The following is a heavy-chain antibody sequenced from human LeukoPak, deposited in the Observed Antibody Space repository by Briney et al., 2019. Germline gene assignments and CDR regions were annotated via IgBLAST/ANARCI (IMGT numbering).Heavy chain of an antibody. J-gene: IGHJ4*02. CDR3: ARVGPSSGWFLDY. Sequence: GASVKVSCKASGYTFTGYYMHWVRQAPGQGLEWMGWINPNSGGTNYAQKFQGRVTMTRDTSISTAYMELSRLRSDGTAVYYCARVGPSSGWFLDYWGQGTLVTVSS. V-gene: IGHV1-2*02. D-gene: IGHD6-19*01. CDR1: GYTFTGYY. CDR2: INPNSGGT.